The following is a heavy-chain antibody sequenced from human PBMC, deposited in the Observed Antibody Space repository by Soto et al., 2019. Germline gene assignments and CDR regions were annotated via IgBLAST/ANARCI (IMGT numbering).Heavy chain of an antibody. Sequence: QVQLVQSGAEVKKPGASVKVSCKASGYTFTGYYMHWVRQAPGQGLEWMGWINPNSGGTNYAQKFQGWVTLTRDTSVSTADMELSRLRSDDTAVYSCARGNCTSTSCQSYYCYYCMDVWGQGTTVTVFS. D-gene: IGHD2-2*01. CDR3: ARGNCTSTSCQSYYCYYCMDV. V-gene: IGHV1-2*04. CDR2: INPNSGGT. J-gene: IGHJ6*02. CDR1: GYTFTGYY.